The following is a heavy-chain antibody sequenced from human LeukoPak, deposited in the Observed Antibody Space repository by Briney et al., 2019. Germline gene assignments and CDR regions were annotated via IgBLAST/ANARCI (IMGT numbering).Heavy chain of an antibody. CDR1: GYTFTSYA. Sequence: SVKVSCKASGYTFTSYAISWVRQAPGQGLEWMGGIIPIFGTANYAQKFQGRVTVTADESTSTAYMELSSLRSEDTAVYYCARDWYHYYYGMDVWGQGTTVTVSS. J-gene: IGHJ6*02. CDR2: IIPIFGTA. D-gene: IGHD1-14*01. V-gene: IGHV1-69*13. CDR3: ARDWYHYYYGMDV.